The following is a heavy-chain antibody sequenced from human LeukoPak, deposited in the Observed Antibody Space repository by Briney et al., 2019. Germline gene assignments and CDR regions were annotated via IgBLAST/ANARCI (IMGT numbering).Heavy chain of an antibody. D-gene: IGHD5-12*01. CDR1: GYTFTGYY. Sequence: GASVKVSCKASGYTFTGYYIHWVRQAPGQGLEWMGWINPNSGDTNYAQKFQGRVTMTWDTSISTAYMELSRLRSDDTAVYYCARDLISGYDYAGYWGQGTLVTVSS. J-gene: IGHJ4*02. CDR2: INPNSGDT. CDR3: ARDLISGYDYAGY. V-gene: IGHV1-2*02.